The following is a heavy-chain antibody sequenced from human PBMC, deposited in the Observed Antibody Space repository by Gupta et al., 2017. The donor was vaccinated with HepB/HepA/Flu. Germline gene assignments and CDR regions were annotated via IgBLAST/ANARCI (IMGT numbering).Heavy chain of an antibody. CDR2: IIPIFGTA. Sequence: QVQLVQSGAEVKKPGSSVKVSCKASGGTFSSYAISWVRQAPGQGLEWMGGIIPIFGTANYAQKFQGRVTITADESTSTAYMELSSLRSEDTAVYYCARSPSAEVGATTVVYCYMDVWGKGTTVTVSS. J-gene: IGHJ6*03. V-gene: IGHV1-69*01. CDR3: ARSPSAEVGATTVVYCYMDV. D-gene: IGHD1-26*01. CDR1: GGTFSSYA.